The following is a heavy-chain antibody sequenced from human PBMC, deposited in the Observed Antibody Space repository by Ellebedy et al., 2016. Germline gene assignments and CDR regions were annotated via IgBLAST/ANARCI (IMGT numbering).Heavy chain of an antibody. CDR2: IYLDDSDT. Sequence: GESLKISXQVSGYRFTNFWIAWVRQMSGKGLEWMGSIYLDDSDTRYRPSIQGQVTISADKSISTAYLQWSSLKASDTAMYYCARLNALPIKDYYYGMDVWGQGTTVTVSS. CDR3: ARLNALPIKDYYYGMDV. V-gene: IGHV5-51*01. J-gene: IGHJ6*02. CDR1: GYRFTNFW.